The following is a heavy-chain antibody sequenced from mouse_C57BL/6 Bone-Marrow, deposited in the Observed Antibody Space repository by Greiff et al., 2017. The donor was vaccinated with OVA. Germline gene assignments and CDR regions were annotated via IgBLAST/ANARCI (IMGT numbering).Heavy chain of an antibody. V-gene: IGHV1-26*01. CDR3: ARGGDPIYDGYYWYFDV. Sequence: EVQLQQSGPELVKPGASVKISCKASGYTFTDYYMNWVKQSHGKSLEWIGDINPNNGGTSYNQKFKGKATLTVDKSSSTAYMELRSLTSEDSAVYYWARGGDPIYDGYYWYFDVWGTGTTVTVSS. CDR2: INPNNGGT. D-gene: IGHD2-3*01. J-gene: IGHJ1*03. CDR1: GYTFTDYY.